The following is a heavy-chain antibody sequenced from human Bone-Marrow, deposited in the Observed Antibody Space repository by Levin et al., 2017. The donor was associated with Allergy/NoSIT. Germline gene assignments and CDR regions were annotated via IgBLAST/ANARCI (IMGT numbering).Heavy chain of an antibody. D-gene: IGHD2-2*01. CDR1: GGTFSSYT. Sequence: KISCKASGGTFSSYTISWVRQAPGQGLEWMGRIIPILGIANYAQKFQGRVTITADKSTSTAYMELSSLRSEDTAVYYCARGSAYCSSTSCRSVYYGMDVWGQGTTVTVSS. CDR3: ARGSAYCSSTSCRSVYYGMDV. J-gene: IGHJ6*02. V-gene: IGHV1-69*02. CDR2: IIPILGIA.